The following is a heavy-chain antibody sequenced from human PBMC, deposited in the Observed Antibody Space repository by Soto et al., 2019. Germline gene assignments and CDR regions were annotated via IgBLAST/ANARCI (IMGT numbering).Heavy chain of an antibody. V-gene: IGHV1-69*01. J-gene: IGHJ6*02. CDR2: IIPISDTT. Sequence: QVQMVQSGAEVKKPGSSVKVSCKASGGTFSSYAISWVRQAPGQGLEWMGGIIPISDTTNYAQKFQSRVKITADESTNTAYMELSSLRSEDTAVYYCARSQGSSTSLDIYYYYYYGMDVWGQGTTVTVSS. CDR3: ARSQGSSTSLDIYYYYYYGMDV. CDR1: GGTFSSYA. D-gene: IGHD2-2*01.